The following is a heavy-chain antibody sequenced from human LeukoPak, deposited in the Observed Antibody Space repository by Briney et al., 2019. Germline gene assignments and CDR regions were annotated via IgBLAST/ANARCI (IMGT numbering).Heavy chain of an antibody. J-gene: IGHJ3*02. Sequence: PGGSLRLSCAASGFTFNTYWMTWVRQALGKGLEWVANIKEDGSEKVYVDSLKGRFTISRDNAKNALFLQMNSLRVEDTAVYYCARAVGPFDIWGQGTMVTVSS. CDR1: GFTFNTYW. CDR3: ARAVGPFDI. D-gene: IGHD2-2*01. V-gene: IGHV3-7*02. CDR2: IKEDGSEK.